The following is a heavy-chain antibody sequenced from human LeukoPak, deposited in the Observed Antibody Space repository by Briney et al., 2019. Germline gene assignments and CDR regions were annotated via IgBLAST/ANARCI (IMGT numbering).Heavy chain of an antibody. CDR2: IYNSGRT. CDR1: GGSISSYY. J-gene: IGHJ4*02. V-gene: IGHV4-59*01. D-gene: IGHD2-15*01. Sequence: SETLSLTCTVSGGSISSYYWSWIRQPPGKGLEWIGYIYNSGRTDYNPSLKSRVTISVDTSKNQFSLKLSSVTAADTAVYYCARDVGGGPFFDYWGQGTLVTVSS. CDR3: ARDVGGGPFFDY.